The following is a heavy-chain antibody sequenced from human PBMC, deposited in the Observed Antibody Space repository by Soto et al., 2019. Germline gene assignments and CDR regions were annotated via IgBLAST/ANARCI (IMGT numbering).Heavy chain of an antibody. Sequence: PGGSLRLSCAASGFTFSNYWMHWVRQTPGKGLVWVARIEGDGSTTTYADSVRGRFTISRDNAKNTLYLQMNSLRADDTAVYYCARPQTTVAGPWFDPWGQGTLVTVSS. J-gene: IGHJ5*02. CDR2: IEGDGSTT. CDR3: ARPQTTVAGPWFDP. CDR1: GFTFSNYW. V-gene: IGHV3-74*03. D-gene: IGHD6-19*01.